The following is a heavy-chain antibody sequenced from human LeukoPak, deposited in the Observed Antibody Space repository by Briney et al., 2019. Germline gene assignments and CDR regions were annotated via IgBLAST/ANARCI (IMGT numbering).Heavy chain of an antibody. D-gene: IGHD2-15*01. CDR1: GFTFSSYA. Sequence: PGGSLRLSCAASGFTFSSYAMSWVRQAPGKGLEWVSAISGSGGSTYYADSVKGRFTISRDNSKSTLYLQMNSLRAEDTAVYYCAKDIGYCSGGSCYYYGMDVWGQGTTVTVSS. J-gene: IGHJ6*02. V-gene: IGHV3-23*01. CDR3: AKDIGYCSGGSCYYYGMDV. CDR2: ISGSGGST.